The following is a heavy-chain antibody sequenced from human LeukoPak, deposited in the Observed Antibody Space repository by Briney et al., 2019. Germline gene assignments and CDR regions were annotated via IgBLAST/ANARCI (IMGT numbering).Heavy chain of an antibody. Sequence: SVKGSCKASGGTFSSHAISWVRQAPGQGLEWMGRIIPILGIANYAQKFQGRVTITADKSTSTAYMELSSLRSEDTAVYYCARQGCSTSCYWFDPWGQGTLVTVSS. V-gene: IGHV1-69*04. J-gene: IGHJ5*02. CDR2: IIPILGIA. D-gene: IGHD2-2*01. CDR1: GGTFSSHA. CDR3: ARQGCSTSCYWFDP.